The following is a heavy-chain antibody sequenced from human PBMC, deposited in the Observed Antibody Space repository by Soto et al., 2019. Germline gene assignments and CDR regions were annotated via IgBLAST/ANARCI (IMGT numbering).Heavy chain of an antibody. J-gene: IGHJ6*02. CDR2: IYYSGST. D-gene: IGHD2-2*01. CDR1: GGSISRGAYY. Sequence: QVQLQESGPGLVKPSQTLSLTCTVSGGSISRGAYYWNWIRQHPGKGLEWIGYIYYSGSTYYNPSLKSRVTLSVDTSNNQFSLKLSSVTAADTALYYCARDIVPAVSMSGMDVWGQGTTVTVSS. CDR3: ARDIVPAVSMSGMDV. V-gene: IGHV4-31*03.